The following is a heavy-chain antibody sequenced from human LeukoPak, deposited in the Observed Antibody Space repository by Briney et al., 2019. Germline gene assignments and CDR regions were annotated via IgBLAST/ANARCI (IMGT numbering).Heavy chain of an antibody. J-gene: IGHJ5*02. CDR1: GASISSYY. V-gene: IGHV4-4*07. Sequence: SETLSLTCTVSGASISSYYWSWIRQPAGKGLEWIGRIHTSGTTNYNPSLKSRVTMSADTSKNQFSLKLRSVTAADTAVYYCARDPPSHYGDYDWFDPWGQGTLVTVSS. D-gene: IGHD4-17*01. CDR2: IHTSGTT. CDR3: ARDPPSHYGDYDWFDP.